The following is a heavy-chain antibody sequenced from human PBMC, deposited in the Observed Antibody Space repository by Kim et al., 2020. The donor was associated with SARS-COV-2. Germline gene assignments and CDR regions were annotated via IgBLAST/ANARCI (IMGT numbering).Heavy chain of an antibody. J-gene: IGHJ6*02. Sequence: SETLSLTCALYRGSFDDYLWTWVRQPPGKGLEWIGDINQRGDIKIAPSFNSRVILSIDPSSNQFSLNLISVTAADTGLYYCARGARDITLGGYGMDIWGQGTTVTVS. CDR2: INQRGDI. D-gene: IGHD3-9*01. CDR1: RGSFDDYL. CDR3: ARGARDITLGGYGMDI. V-gene: IGHV4-34*01.